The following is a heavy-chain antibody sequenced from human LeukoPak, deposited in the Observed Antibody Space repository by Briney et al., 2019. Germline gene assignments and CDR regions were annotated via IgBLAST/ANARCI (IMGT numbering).Heavy chain of an antibody. Sequence: SETLSLTCTVSGGSISSYYWSWIRQPPGKGLEWIGYIYYGGSTNYNPSLKSRVTISVDTSKNQFSLKLSSVTAADTAVYYCAAGIQLWLCDYWGQGTLVTVSS. D-gene: IGHD5-18*01. CDR3: AAGIQLWLCDY. V-gene: IGHV4-59*01. J-gene: IGHJ4*02. CDR1: GGSISSYY. CDR2: IYYGGST.